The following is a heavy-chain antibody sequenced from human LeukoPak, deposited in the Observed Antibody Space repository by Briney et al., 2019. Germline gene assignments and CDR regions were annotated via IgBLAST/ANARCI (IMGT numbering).Heavy chain of an antibody. CDR2: IYYSGST. D-gene: IGHD4-11*01. J-gene: IGHJ4*02. Sequence: PSETLSLTCTVSGGSVSSGNYYWNWIRQPPGKGLEWIGYIYYSGSTSYNPSLKSRVTISVDTSKNQFSLKLSSVTAADTAVYYCARDLTPTTVPHFDHWGQGTLVTVSS. V-gene: IGHV4-61*01. CDR3: ARDLTPTTVPHFDH. CDR1: GGSVSSGNYY.